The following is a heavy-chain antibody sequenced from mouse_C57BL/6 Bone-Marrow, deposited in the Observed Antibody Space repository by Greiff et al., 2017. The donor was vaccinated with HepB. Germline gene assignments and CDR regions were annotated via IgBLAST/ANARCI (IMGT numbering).Heavy chain of an antibody. J-gene: IGHJ4*01. D-gene: IGHD1-1*01. CDR1: GYTFTSYW. CDR3: ASGFIATAMDY. CDR2: IHPNSGST. Sequence: QVQLQQPGAELVKPGASVKLSCKASGYTFTSYWMHWVKQRPGQGLEWIGMIHPNSGSTHYNEKFKSKATLTVDKSSSTAYMQLSSLTSEDSAVYYCASGFIATAMDYWGQGTTVTVSS. V-gene: IGHV1-64*01.